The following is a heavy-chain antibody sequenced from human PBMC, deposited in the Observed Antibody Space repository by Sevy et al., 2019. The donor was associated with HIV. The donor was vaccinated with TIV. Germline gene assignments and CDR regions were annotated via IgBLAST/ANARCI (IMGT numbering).Heavy chain of an antibody. J-gene: IGHJ6*02. CDR3: ANPVAYGGNSHPNYYYYGMDV. CDR1: GFTFSSYA. D-gene: IGHD2-21*02. Sequence: GGSLRLSCAASGFTFSSYAMSWVRQAPGKGLEWVSAISGSGGSTYYADSVKGRFTISRDNSKNTLYLQMNSLRAEDTAVYYCANPVAYGGNSHPNYYYYGMDVWGQGTTVTVSS. CDR2: ISGSGGST. V-gene: IGHV3-23*01.